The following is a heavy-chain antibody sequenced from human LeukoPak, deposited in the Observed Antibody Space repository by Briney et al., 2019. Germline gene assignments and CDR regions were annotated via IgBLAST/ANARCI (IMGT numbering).Heavy chain of an antibody. CDR2: SNPSGGST. D-gene: IGHD3-10*01. J-gene: IGHJ5*02. CDR1: GYAFTFYY. V-gene: IGHV1-46*01. CDR3: ARESLRRVRGVTNWFDP. Sequence: ASVKVSCKASGYAFTFYYMYWVRQAPGQGLEWMGISNPSGGSTSYAQKFQGRVTMTRDTSTSTVYMELSSLRSEDTAVYYCARESLRRVRGVTNWFDPWGQGTLVTVSS.